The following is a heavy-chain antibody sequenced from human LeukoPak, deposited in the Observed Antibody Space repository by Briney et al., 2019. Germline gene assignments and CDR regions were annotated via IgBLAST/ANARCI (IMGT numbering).Heavy chain of an antibody. Sequence: GGSLRLSCAASGFSFSSYAMHWVRQAPGKGLEWVAVISYDGSNKYYADSVKGRFTISRDNSKNTLYLQMNSLRAEDTAVYYCASPAYYYDSSGYYHPFDYWGQGTLVTVSS. CDR2: ISYDGSNK. V-gene: IGHV3-30*14. CDR3: ASPAYYYDSSGYYHPFDY. J-gene: IGHJ4*02. CDR1: GFSFSSYA. D-gene: IGHD3-22*01.